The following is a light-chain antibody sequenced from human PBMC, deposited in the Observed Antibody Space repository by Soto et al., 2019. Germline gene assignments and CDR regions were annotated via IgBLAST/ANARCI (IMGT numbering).Light chain of an antibody. CDR2: GAS. CDR1: QSVSSSY. J-gene: IGKJ2*01. Sequence: EIVLTQSPGTLSLSPGERATLSCRASQSVSSSYLAWYQKKPGQAPRLLIYGASSRATGIPDRFSGSGSGTDFTLTISRLEPEDFAVYYCQQYGRSPLYTFGQVTKLEIK. V-gene: IGKV3-20*01. CDR3: QQYGRSPLYT.